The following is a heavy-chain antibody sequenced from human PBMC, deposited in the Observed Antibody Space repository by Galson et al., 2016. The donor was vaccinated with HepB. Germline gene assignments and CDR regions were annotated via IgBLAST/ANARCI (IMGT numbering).Heavy chain of an antibody. V-gene: IGHV2-70*04. CDR2: IDWNNDK. CDR1: GFSLSTYGMR. CDR3: ARTSRTSGSYCFDY. Sequence: PALVKPTQTLTLTCTFSGFSLSTYGMRVSWIRQPPGKALEWLARIDWNNDKFYSASLKTRLTISKDTSKNQVVLRMTNMDPVDTATYYCARTSRTSGSYCFDYWGQGMLVTVSS. J-gene: IGHJ4*02. D-gene: IGHD3-10*01.